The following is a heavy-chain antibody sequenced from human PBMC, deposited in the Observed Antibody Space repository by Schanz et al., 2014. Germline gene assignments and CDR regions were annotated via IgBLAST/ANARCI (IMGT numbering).Heavy chain of an antibody. D-gene: IGHD2-15*01. CDR1: GFTFSRYA. CDR3: VKDDRGDVVVVAANY. Sequence: EVQLLESGGALVQPGGSLRLSCAASGFTFSRYAMHWVRQAPGKGLEWVSLVSASGGGPFYADSVKGRFTISRDNSRNTVYLQMSSLRAEDTAVYYCVKDDRGDVVVVAANYWGQGAQVIVSS. CDR2: VSASGGGP. V-gene: IGHV3-23*01. J-gene: IGHJ4*02.